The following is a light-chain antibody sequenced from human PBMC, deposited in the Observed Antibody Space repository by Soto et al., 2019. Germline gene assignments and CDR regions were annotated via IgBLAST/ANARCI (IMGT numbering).Light chain of an antibody. V-gene: IGLV2-18*02. CDR3: SSYTSSSTV. J-gene: IGLJ2*01. CDR1: SSDVGSYNR. Sequence: SVLTQPPSVSGSPGQSVTISCPGTSSDVGSYNRVSWYQQPPGTAPKLMIYEVSNRPSGVPDRFSGSKSGNTASLTISGLQAEDEADYYCSSYTSSSTVFGGGTKVTVL. CDR2: EVS.